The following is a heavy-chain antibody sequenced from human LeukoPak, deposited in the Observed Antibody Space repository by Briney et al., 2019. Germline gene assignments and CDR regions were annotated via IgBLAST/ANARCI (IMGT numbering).Heavy chain of an antibody. CDR2: IHPNGGGT. J-gene: IGHJ5*02. CDR3: ARGTFDP. V-gene: IGHV1-2*02. Sequence: ASVKVSCKTSGYAFIDHHMHWVRQAPGQGLEWMGWIHPNGGGTNYAQRFQGRVTMTRDTSISTVYMELSRLRSDDTAVYYCARGTFDPWGQGTLVTVSS. CDR1: GYAFIDHH. D-gene: IGHD3/OR15-3a*01.